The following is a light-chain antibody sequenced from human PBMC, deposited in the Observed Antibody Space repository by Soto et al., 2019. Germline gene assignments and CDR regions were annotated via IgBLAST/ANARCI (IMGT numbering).Light chain of an antibody. V-gene: IGKV3-11*01. Sequence: IVLTQSPSPLSWSPGDRATLSCRASQSVSNYVAWYQQRPGQAPRLLIYDASNRATGIPARFSGSGSGTDFTLTISSLEPEDFAVYYCQQRSHGLTFGGGTKVDIK. CDR3: QQRSHGLT. J-gene: IGKJ4*01. CDR1: QSVSNY. CDR2: DAS.